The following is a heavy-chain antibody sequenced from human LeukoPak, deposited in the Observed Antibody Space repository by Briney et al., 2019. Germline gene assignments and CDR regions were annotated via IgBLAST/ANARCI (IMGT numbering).Heavy chain of an antibody. CDR2: ISTSSANI. V-gene: IGHV3-11*04. Sequence: PGGSLRLSCAASGFKFGDYFMSWIRQSPEKGLQWVAFISTSSANIRYADFVKGRFTISRDNAKNSLYLQMHSLRTEDTAVYYCATFRVFDYWGQGDLVTVSS. CDR1: GFKFGDYF. J-gene: IGHJ4*02. CDR3: ATFRVFDY.